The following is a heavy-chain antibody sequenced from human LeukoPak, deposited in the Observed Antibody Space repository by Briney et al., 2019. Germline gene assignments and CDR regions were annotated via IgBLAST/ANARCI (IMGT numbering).Heavy chain of an antibody. CDR2: IIPFLGSI. CDR3: ARASPNYGDARFDY. D-gene: IGHD4-17*01. CDR1: GGTSNQYG. Sequence: ASVKVSCKASGGTSNQYGISWVRQVPGQGLEWMGGIIPFLGSIDYAQKFQGRVTITADESTSTAYMELSSLRSEDTAVYYCARASPNYGDARFDYWGQGTLVTVSS. J-gene: IGHJ4*02. V-gene: IGHV1-69*13.